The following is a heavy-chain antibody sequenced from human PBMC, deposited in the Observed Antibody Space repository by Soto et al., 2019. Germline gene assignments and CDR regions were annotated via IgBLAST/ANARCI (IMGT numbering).Heavy chain of an antibody. CDR2: INHSGST. V-gene: IGHV4-34*01. D-gene: IGHD2-8*01. Sequence: SETLSLTCAVYGGSFSGYYWSWIRQPPGKGLEWIGEINHSGSTNYNPSLKSRVTISVDTSKNQFSLKLSSVTAADTAVYYCARGRRAGAFIVLMVYAIGGFDYWGQGTLVTVSS. J-gene: IGHJ4*02. CDR1: GGSFSGYY. CDR3: ARGRRAGAFIVLMVYAIGGFDY.